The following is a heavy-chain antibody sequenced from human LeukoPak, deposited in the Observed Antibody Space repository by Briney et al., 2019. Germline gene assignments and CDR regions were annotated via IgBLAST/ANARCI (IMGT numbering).Heavy chain of an antibody. D-gene: IGHD5-18*01. Sequence: VASVKVSCTASGYIFTSYPIHWVRQAPGQRLEWMGWINTGNGNTKYSQKFEGRVTVTRDTSATAAYMELSSLRSEDTAVYYCARDRAMADYWGQGTLVTVSS. J-gene: IGHJ4*02. CDR1: GYIFTSYP. V-gene: IGHV1-3*04. CDR3: ARDRAMADY. CDR2: INTGNGNT.